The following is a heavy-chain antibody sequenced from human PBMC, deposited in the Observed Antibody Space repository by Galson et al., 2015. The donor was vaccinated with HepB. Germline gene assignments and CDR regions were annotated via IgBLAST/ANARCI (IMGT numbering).Heavy chain of an antibody. CDR2: ISPDGSQK. CDR3: ARGRPGLAV. CDR1: EFTFSANW. J-gene: IGHJ6*02. D-gene: IGHD2-2*01. V-gene: IGHV3-7*03. Sequence: LRLSCAGSEFTFSANWVSWVRQPPGKGLDWVANISPDGSQKNYVESVKGRFTVSRDNAKNSVYLQMSSLRTEDTAVYFCARGRPGLAVWGQGTTVTVSS.